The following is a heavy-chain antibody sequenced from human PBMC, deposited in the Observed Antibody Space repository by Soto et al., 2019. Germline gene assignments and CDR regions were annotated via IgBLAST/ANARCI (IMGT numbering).Heavy chain of an antibody. CDR1: GLTFSSYG. Sequence: QVQLVESGGGVVQPGNSLRLSCAASGLTFSSYGMHWVRQAPGKGLEWVAVIAYDGTNKFYADSVKGRFTISRDNAKNTLYLQMNSLTTEDTAIYYCAKVDTAMGYYYYAMDVWGQGTTVTVSS. J-gene: IGHJ6*02. CDR2: IAYDGTNK. CDR3: AKVDTAMGYYYYAMDV. V-gene: IGHV3-30*18. D-gene: IGHD5-18*01.